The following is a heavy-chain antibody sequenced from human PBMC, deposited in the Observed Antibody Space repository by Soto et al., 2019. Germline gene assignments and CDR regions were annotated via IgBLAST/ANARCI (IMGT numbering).Heavy chain of an antibody. Sequence: QVQLVQSGGEVKKPGASVKVSCKASAYTFTNYGISWVRQAPGQGLEWMGWISAYNENINYAQKFRGRVTMNTDTSTSSAYLEVRSLKSDDTDVYYCARRGSIWNLTKFDAWRQGPLVTVSS. D-gene: IGHD6-13*01. CDR2: ISAYNENI. V-gene: IGHV1-18*01. CDR1: AYTFTNYG. J-gene: IGHJ4*02. CDR3: ARRGSIWNLTKFDA.